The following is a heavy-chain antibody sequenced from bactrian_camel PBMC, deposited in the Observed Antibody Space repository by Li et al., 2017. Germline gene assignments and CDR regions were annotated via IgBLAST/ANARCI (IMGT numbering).Heavy chain of an antibody. CDR1: GRTYSKWC. D-gene: IGHD5*01. J-gene: IGHJ4*01. CDR2: IDSRGIT. Sequence: HVQLVESGGGSVQAGGSLRLSCAASGRTYSKWCMGRFRQISGKEREGLATIDSRGITAYADSVKGRFTISRDTKDRDALYLQMNSLKPEDTGMYYCAADRRLTCGLGDFFYAGQGTQVTVS. V-gene: IGHV3S57*01.